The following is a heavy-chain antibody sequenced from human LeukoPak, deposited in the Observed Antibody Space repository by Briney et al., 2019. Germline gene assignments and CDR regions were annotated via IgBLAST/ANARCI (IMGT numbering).Heavy chain of an antibody. Sequence: GGSLRLSCAASGFTFSSYAMSWVRQAPGKGLEWVSAISGSGGSTYYADSVKGRFTISRDNSKNTLYLQMNSLRAEDTAVYYCARDRIRLANPRPIDYWGQGTLVTVSS. CDR2: ISGSGGST. V-gene: IGHV3-23*01. J-gene: IGHJ4*02. CDR1: GFTFSSYA. D-gene: IGHD3-10*01. CDR3: ARDRIRLANPRPIDY.